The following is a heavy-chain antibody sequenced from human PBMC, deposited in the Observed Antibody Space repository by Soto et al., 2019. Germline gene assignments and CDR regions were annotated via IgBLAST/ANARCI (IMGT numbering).Heavy chain of an antibody. J-gene: IGHJ4*02. V-gene: IGHV4-34*01. CDR2: INHSGST. Sequence: SETLSLTCAVYGGSFSGYYWSWIRQPPGKGLEWIGEINHSGSTNYNPSLKSRVTISVDTSKNQFSLKLSSVTAADTAVYYCARLLSGYDRGVFDYWGQGTLVTVSS. D-gene: IGHD5-12*01. CDR1: GGSFSGYY. CDR3: ARLLSGYDRGVFDY.